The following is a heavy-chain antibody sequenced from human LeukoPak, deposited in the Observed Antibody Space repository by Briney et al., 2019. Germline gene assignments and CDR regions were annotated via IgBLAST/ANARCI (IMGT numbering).Heavy chain of an antibody. J-gene: IGHJ4*02. CDR1: GFTFSSYG. CDR2: IRSKADGGTP. Sequence: GGSLRLSCAASGFTFSSYGMHWVRQAPGKGLEWVGHIRSKADGGTPDYIAPVKGRFTISRDDSKDTLYLQMNSLNTEDTAMYYCTTRSPARYCSDGACYSSADYWGQGTLVTVSS. V-gene: IGHV3-15*07. D-gene: IGHD2-15*01. CDR3: TTRSPARYCSDGACYSSADY.